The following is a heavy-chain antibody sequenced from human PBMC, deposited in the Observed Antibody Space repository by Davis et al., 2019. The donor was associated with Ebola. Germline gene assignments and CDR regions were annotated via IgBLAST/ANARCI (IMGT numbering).Heavy chain of an antibody. CDR3: AEGGTNNFLGAN. D-gene: IGHD2-8*01. V-gene: IGHV3-23*01. Sequence: PGGSLRLSCAASGFIFSNFAMSWVRQAPGGGLGWVSGLSASGADIKYADSVRGRFSISRDDSKSTLYLQMDSLGVEDTAVFYCAEGGTNNFLGANWGQGTLVTVSS. CDR1: GFIFSNFA. CDR2: LSASGADI. J-gene: IGHJ4*02.